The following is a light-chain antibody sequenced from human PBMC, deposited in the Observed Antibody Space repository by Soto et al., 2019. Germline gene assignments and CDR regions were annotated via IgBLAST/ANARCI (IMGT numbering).Light chain of an antibody. CDR2: DVS. J-gene: IGLJ1*01. V-gene: IGLV2-14*01. CDR1: SGDVVAYNY. CDR3: SSFTNTYSYV. Sequence: QSALTQPASVSGSPGQSITISCTGTSGDVVAYNYVSWYQQHPGKAPRLMIYDVSNRPSGASNRFSGSKSGNTASLTISGLQAEDEADYYCSSFTNTYSYVFGTGTKLTVL.